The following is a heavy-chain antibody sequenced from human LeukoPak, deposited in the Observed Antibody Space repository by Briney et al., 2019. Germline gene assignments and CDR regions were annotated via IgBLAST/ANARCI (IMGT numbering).Heavy chain of an antibody. J-gene: IGHJ6*03. V-gene: IGHV1-69*06. CDR1: GGTFSYYS. CDR3: AKSRFGVSTYYYYMDV. Sequence: ASVKVSCKASGGTFSYYSISWVRQAPGQGLEWMGGIIPIFGTAMYEQKFQGRVTITADKSTSTAYMELSSLTSDDTAIYYCAKSRFGVSTYYYYMDVWGKGTTVTVSS. D-gene: IGHD3-10*01. CDR2: IIPIFGTA.